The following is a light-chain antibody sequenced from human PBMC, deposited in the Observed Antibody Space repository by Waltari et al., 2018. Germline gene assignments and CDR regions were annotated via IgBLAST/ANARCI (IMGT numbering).Light chain of an antibody. Sequence: DIVMTQSPDSLAVSLGERATIKCKSSQSLLDTSKNKNNVGWCQQKPGQPPRLLIYWASTRESGVPDRFSGSGSGTDFTLTISSLQAEDVAVYYCQQYYTFPCTFGQGTKVEIK. V-gene: IGKV4-1*01. CDR3: QQYYTFPCT. CDR2: WAS. CDR1: QSLLDTSKNKNN. J-gene: IGKJ1*01.